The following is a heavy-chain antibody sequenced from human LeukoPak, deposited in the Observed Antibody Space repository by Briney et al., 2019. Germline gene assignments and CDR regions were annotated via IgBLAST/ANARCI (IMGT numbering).Heavy chain of an antibody. D-gene: IGHD6-6*01. CDR2: ICCCGGSS. CDR1: GFTFSSYA. V-gene: IGHV3-23*01. CDR3: AKDQPLSSSSEPDY. J-gene: IGHJ4*02. Sequence: GGPLRLSCAASGFTFSSYAISCVHQARGKGLEWVSAICCCGGSSYYADSVKGRLTLPRDNSKNTLYLQMNSLRAEDTAVYYCAKDQPLSSSSEPDYWGQGTLVTVSS.